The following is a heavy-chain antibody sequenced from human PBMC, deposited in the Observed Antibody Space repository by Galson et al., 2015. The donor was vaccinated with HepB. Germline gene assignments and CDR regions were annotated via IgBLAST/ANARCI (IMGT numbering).Heavy chain of an antibody. CDR3: IIRHYYYDSSGYLSGD. J-gene: IGHJ4*02. CDR1: GFTFSSYG. Sequence: SLRLSCAASGFTFSSYGMHWVRQAPGKGLEWVAFIRYDGSNKYYADSVKGRFTISRDNSKNTLYLQMNSLRAEDTAVYYCIIRHYYYDSSGYLSGDWGQGTLVTVSS. V-gene: IGHV3-30*02. CDR2: IRYDGSNK. D-gene: IGHD3-22*01.